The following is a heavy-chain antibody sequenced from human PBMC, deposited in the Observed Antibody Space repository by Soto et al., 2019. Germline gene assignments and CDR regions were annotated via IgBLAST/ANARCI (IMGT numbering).Heavy chain of an antibody. V-gene: IGHV3-48*03. Sequence: GGSLRLSCAASGFTFSSYEMNWVRQAPGKGLEWVSYISSSGSTIYYADSVKGRFTISRDNAKNSLYLQMNSLRAEDTAVYYCARDGDGGAFDIWGQGTMVTVSS. CDR3: ARDGDGGAFDI. CDR2: ISSSGSTI. J-gene: IGHJ3*02. CDR1: GFTFSSYE. D-gene: IGHD3-10*01.